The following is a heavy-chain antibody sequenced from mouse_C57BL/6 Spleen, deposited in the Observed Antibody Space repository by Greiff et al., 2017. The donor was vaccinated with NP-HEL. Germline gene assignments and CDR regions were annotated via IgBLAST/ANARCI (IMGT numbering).Heavy chain of an antibody. CDR3: ARGRGGHYAMDY. CDR2: IDPSDSYT. J-gene: IGHJ4*01. Sequence: QVQLKQPGAELVMPGASVKLSCKASGYTFTSYWMHWVKQRPGQGLEWIGEIDPSDSYTNYNQKFKGKSTLTVDKSSSTAYMQLSSLTSEDSAVYYCARGRGGHYAMDYWGQGTSVTVSS. D-gene: IGHD3-1*01. CDR1: GYTFTSYW. V-gene: IGHV1-69*01.